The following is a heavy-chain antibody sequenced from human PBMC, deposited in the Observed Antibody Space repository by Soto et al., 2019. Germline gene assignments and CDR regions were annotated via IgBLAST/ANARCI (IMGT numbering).Heavy chain of an antibody. CDR2: IYYSGST. J-gene: IGHJ4*02. Sequence: SETLSLTCTVSGGSVSSGSYYWSWIRQPPGKGLEWIGYIYYSGSTNYNPSLKRRVTISVDTSKNQFSLKLSSVTAADTAVYYCARLVPPTVAYDYWGQGTLVTVSA. CDR3: ARLVPPTVAYDY. V-gene: IGHV4-61*01. CDR1: GGSVSSGSYY. D-gene: IGHD4-17*01.